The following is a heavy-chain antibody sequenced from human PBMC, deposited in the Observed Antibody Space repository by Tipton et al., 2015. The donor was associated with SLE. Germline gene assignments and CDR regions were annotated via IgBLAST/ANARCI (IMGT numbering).Heavy chain of an antibody. V-gene: IGHV4-31*03. D-gene: IGHD2-21*02. J-gene: IGHJ4*02. CDR3: VRKEVKTDCGGDCPRYFDH. Sequence: TLSLTCTVSGDSISSDGYHWSWIRQRPGKGLEWIGYISYSGGTYYTPSLESRVVISRDTSKNQISLRLTSVTSADTAVYYCVRKEVKTDCGGDCPRYFDHWGQGTLVTVSS. CDR2: ISYSGGT. CDR1: GDSISSDGYH.